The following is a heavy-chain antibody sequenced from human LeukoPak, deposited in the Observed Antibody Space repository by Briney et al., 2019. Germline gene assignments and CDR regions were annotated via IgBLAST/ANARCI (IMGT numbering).Heavy chain of an antibody. CDR3: ARAGGDFWSGYYGY. J-gene: IGHJ4*02. D-gene: IGHD3-3*01. CDR2: IYYSGST. V-gene: IGHV4-59*01. CDR1: SGSISTYY. Sequence: SETLSLTCTVSSGSISTYYWNWIRQPPGKGLEWIGYIYYSGSTNYNPSLKSRVTISVDTSKNQFSLKLSSVTAADTAVYYCARAGGDFWSGYYGYWGQGALVTVSS.